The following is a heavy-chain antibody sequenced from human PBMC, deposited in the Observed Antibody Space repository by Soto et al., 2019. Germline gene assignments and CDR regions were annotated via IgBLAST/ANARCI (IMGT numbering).Heavy chain of an antibody. CDR2: ISAYNGNT. V-gene: IGHV1-18*01. CDR3: ARESSSSCHDY. D-gene: IGHD6-13*01. CDR1: GYTFTSYG. Sequence: QVQLVQSGAEVKKPGASVKVSCKASGYTFTSYGISWVRQAPGQGLEWMGWISAYNGNTNYAQKLQARXTXTQXTSTSTADMELRSLRSDDTAVYYCARESSSSCHDYWGQGTLVTVSS. J-gene: IGHJ4*02.